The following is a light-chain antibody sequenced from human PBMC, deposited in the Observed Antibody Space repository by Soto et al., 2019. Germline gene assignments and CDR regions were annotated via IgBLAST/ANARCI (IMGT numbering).Light chain of an antibody. CDR2: KAS. V-gene: IGKV1-5*03. J-gene: IGKJ4*01. CDR3: QQYNTYPLT. CDR1: QSISNW. Sequence: DIQMTQSPSTLSASVGDRVTITCRASQSISNWLAWYQQKRGKAPKLLIYKASSLESGVPSRFSGSGSGTEFTLTISSLQPDDFATYYCQQYNTYPLTFGGGTKVEIK.